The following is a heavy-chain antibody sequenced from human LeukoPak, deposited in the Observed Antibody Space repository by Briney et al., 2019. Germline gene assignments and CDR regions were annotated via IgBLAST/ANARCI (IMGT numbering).Heavy chain of an antibody. CDR1: GASVSSGSYY. CDR3: ARRNGYINDWPNWFAP. CDR2: IYSSGST. J-gene: IGHJ5*02. D-gene: IGHD6-19*01. Sequence: SETLSLTCTVSGASVSSGSYYWSWIRQPPGKGLEWIGTIYSSGSTYYNPPLKSRVTISVDTSKNQFSLKLSSVTAADTAVYYCARRNGYINDWPNWFAPWGQGTLVTVSS. V-gene: IGHV4-39*01.